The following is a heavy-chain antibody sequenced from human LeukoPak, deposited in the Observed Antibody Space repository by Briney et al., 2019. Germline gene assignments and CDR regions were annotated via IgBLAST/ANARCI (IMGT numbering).Heavy chain of an antibody. Sequence: GGSLRLSCAASGFIFSNYAMSWVRQAPGKGLEWVSAITGSGGNTYYADSVKGRFTITRDNSKNTVFLQMNSLRAEDTAVYYCAKWGDYDVLTGYYVSDYWGQGTLVTVSS. CDR2: ITGSGGNT. D-gene: IGHD3-9*01. CDR3: AKWGDYDVLTGYYVSDY. V-gene: IGHV3-23*01. J-gene: IGHJ4*02. CDR1: GFIFSNYA.